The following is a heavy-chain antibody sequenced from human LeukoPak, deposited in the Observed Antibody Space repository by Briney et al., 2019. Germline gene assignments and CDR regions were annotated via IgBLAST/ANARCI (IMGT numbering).Heavy chain of an antibody. CDR1: VLTSSSYA. D-gene: IGHD6-13*01. Sequence: GRSLRLSSAASVLTSSSYAMSSFREAPGKGRDWLSAISGIGGSTYYADSVKGRFTISRDNSKNTQYLQMNSLRAEDTAVYYCAKGGIAAAGTGTLGYWGQGTLVTVSS. CDR2: ISGIGGST. J-gene: IGHJ4*02. CDR3: AKGGIAAAGTGTLGY. V-gene: IGHV3-23*01.